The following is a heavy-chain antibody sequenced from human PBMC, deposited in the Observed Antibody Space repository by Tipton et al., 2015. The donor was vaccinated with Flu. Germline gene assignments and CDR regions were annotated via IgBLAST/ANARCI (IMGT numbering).Heavy chain of an antibody. V-gene: IGHV4-38-2*02. D-gene: IGHD1-26*01. Sequence: TLSLTCTVSGYSISSGYYWGWIRQPPGKGLEWIGSIYHSGSTYYNPSLKSRVTISVDTSKNQFSLKLSSVTAADTAVYYCARVLQWELQRGWFDPWGQGTLVTVSS. CDR1: GYSISSGYY. J-gene: IGHJ5*02. CDR3: ARVLQWELQRGWFDP. CDR2: IYHSGST.